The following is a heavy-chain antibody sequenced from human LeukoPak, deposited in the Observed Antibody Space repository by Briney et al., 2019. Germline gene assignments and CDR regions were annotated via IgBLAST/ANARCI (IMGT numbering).Heavy chain of an antibody. CDR1: GGSFSGYY. Sequence: PSETLSLTCAVYGGSFSGYYWSWIRQPPGKGLEWIGEINHSGSTNYNPSLKSRVTISVDTSKNQFSLELTSVTAADTAVYYCARVDGSCSGGSCPSGNWFDPWGQGTLVTVSS. D-gene: IGHD2-15*01. CDR2: INHSGST. CDR3: ARVDGSCSGGSCPSGNWFDP. J-gene: IGHJ5*02. V-gene: IGHV4-34*01.